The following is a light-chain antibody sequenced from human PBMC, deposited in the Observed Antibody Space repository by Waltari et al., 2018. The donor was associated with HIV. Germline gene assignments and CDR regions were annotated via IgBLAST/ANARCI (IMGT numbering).Light chain of an antibody. CDR1: QSVGYY. J-gene: IGKJ1*01. V-gene: IGKV3-11*01. CDR2: DAF. Sequence: DIVLTQSPGTLSLSPGARATLSCRASQSVGYYLAWSQQQPGQAPRLLIYDAFQRAADTPARFSGSGYGTDFTLTISSLEAEDSAIYYCQQRGKGPRTFGQGTKVEMK. CDR3: QQRGKGPRT.